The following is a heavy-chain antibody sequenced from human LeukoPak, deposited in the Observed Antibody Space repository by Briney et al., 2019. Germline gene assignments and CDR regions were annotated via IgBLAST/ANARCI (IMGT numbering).Heavy chain of an antibody. CDR1: GYTFTSHD. CDR3: ARVGSMITFGGVIPRDAFDI. V-gene: IGHV1-69*05. J-gene: IGHJ3*02. Sequence: SVKVSCKASGYTFTSHDINWVRQAPGQGLEWMGGIIPIFGTANYAQKFQGRVTITTDESTSTAYMELSSLRSEDTAVYYCARVGSMITFGGVIPRDAFDIWGQGTMVTVSS. D-gene: IGHD3-16*02. CDR2: IIPIFGTA.